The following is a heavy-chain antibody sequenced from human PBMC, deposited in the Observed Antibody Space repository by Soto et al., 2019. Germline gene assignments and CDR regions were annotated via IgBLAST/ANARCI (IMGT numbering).Heavy chain of an antibody. D-gene: IGHD3-3*01. Sequence: GESLKISCKGSGYSFISYWIGWVRPMPRKGLEWMGIIYPGDSDTRYSPSFQGQVTISADKSISTAYLQWSSLKASDTAMYYCARQRRYDFWSTGAYYYYYGMDVWGQGTTVTVSS. V-gene: IGHV5-51*01. CDR1: GYSFISYW. CDR2: IYPGDSDT. CDR3: ARQRRYDFWSTGAYYYYYGMDV. J-gene: IGHJ6*02.